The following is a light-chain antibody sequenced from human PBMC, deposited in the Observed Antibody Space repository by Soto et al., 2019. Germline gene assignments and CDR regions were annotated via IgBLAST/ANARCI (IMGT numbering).Light chain of an antibody. Sequence: EIVMTQSPATLSVSPGERATLSCRASQSVSSNLAWYQQKPGQAPRLLIYGASTRATGIPARFSGCGSGTEFTLTISSLQSEDFAVYYCQQYNNWRPQTFGRGTKVDIK. CDR2: GAS. CDR1: QSVSSN. V-gene: IGKV3-15*01. CDR3: QQYNNWRPQT. J-gene: IGKJ1*01.